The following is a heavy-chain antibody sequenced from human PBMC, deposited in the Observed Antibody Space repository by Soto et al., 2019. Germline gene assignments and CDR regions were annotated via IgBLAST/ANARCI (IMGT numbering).Heavy chain of an antibody. CDR2: IDPSDSYT. J-gene: IGHJ6*02. V-gene: IGHV5-10-1*01. D-gene: IGHD3-16*01. CDR1: GYSFTSYW. Sequence: LGESLKISCKGSGYSFTSYWISWVRQMPGKGLEWMGRIDPSDSYTNYSPSFQGHVTISADKSISTAYLQWSSLKASDTAMYYCARQRLVPGTINYGMDVWGQGTTVTVSS. CDR3: ARQRLVPGTINYGMDV.